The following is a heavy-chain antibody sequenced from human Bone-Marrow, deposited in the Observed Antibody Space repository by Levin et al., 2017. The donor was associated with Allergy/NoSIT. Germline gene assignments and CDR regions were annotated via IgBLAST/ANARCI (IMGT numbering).Heavy chain of an antibody. Sequence: PGGSLRLSCAASGFSFSDHYMDWVRQAPGKGLEWVGRARNRVNGYTTQYASSVEGRFTISRNESDSSLYLHMSSLTTEDTAVYFCARGFWATMTTSWYFDLWGRGTLVTVSS. J-gene: IGHJ2*01. CDR3: ARGFWATMTTSWYFDL. CDR1: GFSFSDHY. CDR2: ARNRVNGYTT. D-gene: IGHD4-17*01. V-gene: IGHV3-72*01.